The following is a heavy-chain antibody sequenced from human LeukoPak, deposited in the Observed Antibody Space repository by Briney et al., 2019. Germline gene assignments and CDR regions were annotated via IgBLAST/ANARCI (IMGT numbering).Heavy chain of an antibody. CDR3: VGYGGNSS. D-gene: IGHD4-23*01. CDR1: GFTVNNNH. Sequence: PGGSLRLSCVASGFTVNNNHISWVRQAPGKGLEWVSIIYNHGGTYSADSVKGRFTISRDNSKNTLFLQMNSLRAEDTAVYYCVGYGGNSSWGQGTLVTVSS. J-gene: IGHJ5*02. V-gene: IGHV3-66*01. CDR2: IYNHGGT.